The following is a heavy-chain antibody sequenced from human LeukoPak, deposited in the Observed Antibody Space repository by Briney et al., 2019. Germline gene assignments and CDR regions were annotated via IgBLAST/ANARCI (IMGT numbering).Heavy chain of an antibody. CDR1: GGSFSGYY. V-gene: IGHV4-34*01. Sequence: SETLSLTCAVYGGSFSGYYWSWIRQPPGKGLEWIGEINHSGSTNYNPSLKSRVTISVDTSKNQFSLKLSSVTAADTAVYYCARGRDTVVVPAAMRGTDFDYWGQGTLVTVSS. CDR2: INHSGST. J-gene: IGHJ4*02. D-gene: IGHD2-2*01. CDR3: ARGRDTVVVPAAMRGTDFDY.